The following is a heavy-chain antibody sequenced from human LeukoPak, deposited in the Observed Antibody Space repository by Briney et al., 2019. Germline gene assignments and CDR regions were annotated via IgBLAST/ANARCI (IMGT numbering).Heavy chain of an antibody. CDR3: ARHSGSFYYYYYMDV. CDR1: GGSISTTSYF. Sequence: PSETLSLTCTVSGGSISTTSYFWGWIRQPPGKGLEWIGSISYTGSTYYNPSLKSRVTISVDTSKNQFSLKLTSVTAADTAVYYCARHSGSFYYYYYMDVWGKGTTVTVSS. J-gene: IGHJ6*03. D-gene: IGHD1-26*01. V-gene: IGHV4-39*07. CDR2: ISYTGST.